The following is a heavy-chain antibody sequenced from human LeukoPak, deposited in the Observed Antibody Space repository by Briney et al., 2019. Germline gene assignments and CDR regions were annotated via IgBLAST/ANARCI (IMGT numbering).Heavy chain of an antibody. D-gene: IGHD3-16*01. CDR1: GFTVITND. V-gene: IGHV3-53*01. Sequence: PGGSLRLSCAASGFTVITNDMTWVRQAPGKGLEWVSVLYIDGNTKYADSVQGRFTISRDNSKNTLYLEMNSLSPDDTAVYYCARGVEPMAANTLAYWGQGTLVTVSS. CDR2: LYIDGNT. J-gene: IGHJ4*02. CDR3: ARGVEPMAANTLAY.